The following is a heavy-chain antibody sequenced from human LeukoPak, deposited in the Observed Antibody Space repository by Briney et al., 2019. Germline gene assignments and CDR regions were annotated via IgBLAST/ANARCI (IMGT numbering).Heavy chain of an antibody. D-gene: IGHD3-10*01. CDR1: GGSFSGYY. V-gene: IGHV4-34*01. CDR2: INHSGST. Sequence: SETLSLTCAVYGGSFSGYYWGWIRQPPGKGLEWIGEINHSGSTNYNPSLKSRVTISVDTSKNQFSLKLSSVTAADTAVYYCARLPTLWFGETGFDYWGQGTLVTVSS. CDR3: ARLPTLWFGETGFDY. J-gene: IGHJ4*02.